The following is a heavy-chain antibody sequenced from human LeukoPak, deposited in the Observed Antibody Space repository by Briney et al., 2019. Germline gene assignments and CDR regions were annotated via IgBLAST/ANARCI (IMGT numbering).Heavy chain of an antibody. D-gene: IGHD2-15*01. CDR2: INSDGSST. CDR3: AKEEGSGCSGGSCYHAFDI. CDR1: GFTFSSYW. V-gene: IGHV3-74*01. J-gene: IGHJ3*02. Sequence: GGSLRLSCAASGFTFSSYWMHWVRRAPGKGLVWVSRINSDGSSTSYADSVKGRFTISRDNAKNTLYLQMNSLRAEDTAVYYCAKEEGSGCSGGSCYHAFDIWGQGTMVTVSS.